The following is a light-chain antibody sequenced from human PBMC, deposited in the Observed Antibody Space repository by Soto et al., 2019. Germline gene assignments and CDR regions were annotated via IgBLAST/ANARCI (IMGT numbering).Light chain of an antibody. CDR1: SSNIGSNT. CDR2: SNN. CDR3: AAWDDSLNEEV. V-gene: IGLV1-44*01. Sequence: QSVRTQPPSASGTPRQRVTISCSGNSSNIGSNTVNWYQQLPGTAPKLLIYSNNQRPSGVPDRFSGSKSGTSASLAISGLQSEDEADYYCAAWDDSLNEEVFGTGTKVTVL. J-gene: IGLJ1*01.